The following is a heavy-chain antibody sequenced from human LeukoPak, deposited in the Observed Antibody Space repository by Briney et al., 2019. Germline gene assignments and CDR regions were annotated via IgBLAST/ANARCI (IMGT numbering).Heavy chain of an antibody. CDR3: AREGSTSGTNWFDP. CDR1: DYSITSDYY. D-gene: IGHD3-10*01. V-gene: IGHV4-38-2*02. J-gene: IGHJ5*02. Sequence: SETLSLTCAVSDYSITSDYYWSWIRQLPGKGLEWIGSIYHSGSTYYNPSLKSRVTISVDTSKNQFSLRLTSVTAADTAVYYCAREGSTSGTNWFDPWGQGTLVTVSS. CDR2: IYHSGST.